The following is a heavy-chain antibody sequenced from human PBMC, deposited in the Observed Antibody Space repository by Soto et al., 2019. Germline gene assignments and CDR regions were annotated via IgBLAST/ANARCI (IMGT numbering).Heavy chain of an antibody. J-gene: IGHJ4*02. D-gene: IGHD3-10*02. CDR2: ISNYNGDT. CDR1: GYTFTSYG. CDR3: TRGGQLFAGNYFDY. V-gene: IGHV1-18*01. Sequence: QVQLVQSGAEVKKPGASVKVSCKASGYTFTSYGISWVRQAPGQGLEWMGWISNYNGDTNYAQKLQGRVTMTTDTATSTAYMALRSLKSDDTAVYYCTRGGQLFAGNYFDYWGQGTLVTVSS.